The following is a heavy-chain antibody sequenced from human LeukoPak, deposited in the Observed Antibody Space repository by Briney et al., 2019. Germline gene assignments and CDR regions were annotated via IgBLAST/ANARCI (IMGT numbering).Heavy chain of an antibody. Sequence: SETLSLTCTVSGGFISRYYWSWIRQPAGKGLEWIGRIYTSGSTNYNPPLKSRVTMSVDTSKNQFSLKLTSVTAADTAVFYCARESYGSYGYGFDYWGQGTLVTVSS. CDR1: GGFISRYY. CDR3: ARESYGSYGYGFDY. V-gene: IGHV4-4*07. CDR2: IYTSGST. J-gene: IGHJ4*02. D-gene: IGHD5-18*01.